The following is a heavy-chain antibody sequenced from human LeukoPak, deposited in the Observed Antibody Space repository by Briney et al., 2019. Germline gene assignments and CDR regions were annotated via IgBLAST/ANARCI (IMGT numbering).Heavy chain of an antibody. CDR1: GGTFSSYT. V-gene: IGHV1-18*01. D-gene: IGHD3-22*01. Sequence: ASVKVSCKASGGTFSSYTISWVRQAPGQGLEWMGWISAYSGDKNYAQSLQGRVSMTTDTSASTAYMELRSLNSDDTAVYYCARASASPTNSNSYYFETAKKNAFDFWGQGTMVTVSS. J-gene: IGHJ3*01. CDR3: ARASASPTNSNSYYFETAKKNAFDF. CDR2: ISAYSGDK.